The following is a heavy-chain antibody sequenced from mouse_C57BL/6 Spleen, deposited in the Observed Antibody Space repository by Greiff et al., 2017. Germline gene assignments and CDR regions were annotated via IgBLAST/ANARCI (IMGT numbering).Heavy chain of an antibody. J-gene: IGHJ2*01. CDR1: GYTFTSYD. V-gene: IGHV1-85*01. CDR3: ARRDFDY. Sequence: QVHVKQSGPELVKPGASVKLSCKASGYTFTSYDINWVKQRPGQGLEWIGWIYPRDGSTKYNEKFKGKATLAVDTSSSTAYLDLHSLTSEDSAVYFCARRDFDYWGQGTTLTVSS. CDR2: IYPRDGST.